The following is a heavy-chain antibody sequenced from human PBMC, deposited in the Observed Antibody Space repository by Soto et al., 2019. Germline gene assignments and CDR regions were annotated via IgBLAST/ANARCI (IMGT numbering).Heavy chain of an antibody. D-gene: IGHD3-10*01. CDR1: GGSFSGYY. Sequence: PSETLSLTCAVYGGSFSGYYWSWIRQPPGKGLEWIGEINHSGSTNYNPSLKSRVTISVDTSKNQFSLKLSSVTAADTAVYYCARGVYYGSGTNRLAYYYYYGMDVWGQGTTVTVSS. J-gene: IGHJ6*02. CDR2: INHSGST. V-gene: IGHV4-34*01. CDR3: ARGVYYGSGTNRLAYYYYYGMDV.